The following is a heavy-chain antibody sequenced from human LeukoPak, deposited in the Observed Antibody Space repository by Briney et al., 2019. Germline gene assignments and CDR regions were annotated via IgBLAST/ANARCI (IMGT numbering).Heavy chain of an antibody. D-gene: IGHD3-9*01. Sequence: PGRSLRLSCAASGFTFSSYGMQWVRAASGKGLEWVAVISYEGSNKYYAEYVKGRFTIYRDNSKNTLYLQMNSLRAEDTAVYYCARAGAVLRYFDWTYGMDVWGKGTTVTVSS. CDR3: ARAGAVLRYFDWTYGMDV. CDR1: GFTFSSYG. J-gene: IGHJ6*04. CDR2: ISYEGSNK. V-gene: IGHV3-30*03.